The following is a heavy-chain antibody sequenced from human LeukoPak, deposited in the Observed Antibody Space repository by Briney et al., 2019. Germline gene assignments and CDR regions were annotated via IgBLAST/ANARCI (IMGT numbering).Heavy chain of an antibody. CDR1: GVTSNY. Sequence: SGGSLRLSCAASGVTSNYMSWVRQAPGKGLEWVSVIYNGGATYYADSVKGRFTISRDNSKSTLFLYLQMNSLRAEDTAVYYCAREPGYYDSSGYFDYWGQGTLVTVSS. V-gene: IGHV3-53*05. D-gene: IGHD3-22*01. J-gene: IGHJ4*02. CDR2: IYNGGAT. CDR3: AREPGYYDSSGYFDY.